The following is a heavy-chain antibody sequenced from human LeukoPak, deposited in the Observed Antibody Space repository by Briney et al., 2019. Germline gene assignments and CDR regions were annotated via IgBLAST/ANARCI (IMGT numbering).Heavy chain of an antibody. CDR2: ISSSSSYI. J-gene: IGHJ4*02. D-gene: IGHD3-22*01. CDR1: GFTVSRNY. Sequence: GGSLRLSCAASGFTVSRNYMSWVRQAPGKGLEWVSSISSSSSYIYYADSVKGRFTISRHNAKNSLYLQMNSLRAEDTAVYYCARATWDSSGYYYDYWGQGTLVTVSS. CDR3: ARATWDSSGYYYDY. V-gene: IGHV3-21*01.